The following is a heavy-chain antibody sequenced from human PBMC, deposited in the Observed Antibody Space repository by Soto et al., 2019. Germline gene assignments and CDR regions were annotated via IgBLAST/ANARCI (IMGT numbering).Heavy chain of an antibody. CDR2: IWYDGSNK. V-gene: IGHV3-33*01. CDR3: ARDRVPGSYSYFPDY. Sequence: GGSLRLSCAASGFTFSSYGMHWVRQAPCKGLEWVAVIWYDGSNKYYADSVKGRFTISRDNSKNTLYLQMNSLRAEDTAVYYCARDRVPGSYSYFPDYWGQGTLVTVSS. D-gene: IGHD1-26*01. J-gene: IGHJ4*02. CDR1: GFTFSSYG.